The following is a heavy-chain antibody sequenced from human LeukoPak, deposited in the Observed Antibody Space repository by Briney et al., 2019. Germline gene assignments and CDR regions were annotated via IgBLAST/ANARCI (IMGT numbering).Heavy chain of an antibody. CDR2: IYPGDSDT. D-gene: IGHD5-24*01. CDR3: ARLTQRDGYSTRGSWFDP. J-gene: IGHJ5*02. V-gene: IGHV5-51*01. CDR1: GYSFTSYW. Sequence: GESLKISCKGSGYSFTSYWIGWVRQMPGKGLEWMGIIYPGDSDTRYSPSFQGQVTISADKSISTAYLQWSSLKASDTAMYYCARLTQRDGYSTRGSWFDPWGQGTLVTVSS.